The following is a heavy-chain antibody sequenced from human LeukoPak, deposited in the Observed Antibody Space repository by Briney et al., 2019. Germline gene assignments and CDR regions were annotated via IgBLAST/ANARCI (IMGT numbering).Heavy chain of an antibody. Sequence: SETLSLTCAVSGYSISSGYYLDWIRQPPGKGLERIGTISHSGGTYYNPSLRSRVTISVDTSKNQFSLKLSSMTAADTAVYYCARNYGGLDYFDSWGQGTLVTVSS. V-gene: IGHV4-38-2*01. CDR3: ARNYGGLDYFDS. CDR1: GYSISSGYY. CDR2: ISHSGGT. D-gene: IGHD1-7*01. J-gene: IGHJ4*02.